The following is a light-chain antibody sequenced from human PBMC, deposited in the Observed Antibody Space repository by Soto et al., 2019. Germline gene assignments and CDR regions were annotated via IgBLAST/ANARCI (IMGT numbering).Light chain of an antibody. J-gene: IGLJ1*01. CDR2: DVS. CDR3: SSYTSSSTV. V-gene: IGLV2-14*01. CDR1: SSDVGGYNY. Sequence: QSVLTQPASVSGSPGQSITISCTGTSSDVGGYNYVSWYQQHPGKAPKLMIYDVSNRPSGVSNRFSGSKSGNTASLTISGLQAEYVADYYCSSYTSSSTVFGTGTKVTVL.